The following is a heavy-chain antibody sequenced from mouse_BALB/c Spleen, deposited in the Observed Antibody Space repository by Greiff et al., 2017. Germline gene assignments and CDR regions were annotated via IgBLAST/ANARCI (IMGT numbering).Heavy chain of an antibody. CDR3: ARKVRPDYYAMDY. CDR2: ISSGSSTI. Sequence: EVQLVESGGGLVQPGGSRKLSCAASGFTFSSFGMHWVRQAPEKGLEWVAYISSGSSTIYYADTVKGRFTISRDNPKNTLFLQMTSLRSEDTAMYYCARKVRPDYYAMDYWGQGTSVTVSS. J-gene: IGHJ4*01. D-gene: IGHD2-14*01. CDR1: GFTFSSFG. V-gene: IGHV5-17*02.